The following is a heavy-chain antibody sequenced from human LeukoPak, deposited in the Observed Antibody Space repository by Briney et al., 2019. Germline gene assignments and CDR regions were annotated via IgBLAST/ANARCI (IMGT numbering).Heavy chain of an antibody. D-gene: IGHD3-22*01. Sequence: TSETLSLTCTVSGGSISSYYWSWIRQPAGKGQEWIGRIYTSGSTNYNPSLKSRVTMSVDTSKNQFSLKLSSVTAADTAVYYCARDHRYYYDSSGYRPFDYWGQGTLVTVSS. CDR2: IYTSGST. V-gene: IGHV4-4*07. CDR1: GGSISSYY. CDR3: ARDHRYYYDSSGYRPFDY. J-gene: IGHJ4*02.